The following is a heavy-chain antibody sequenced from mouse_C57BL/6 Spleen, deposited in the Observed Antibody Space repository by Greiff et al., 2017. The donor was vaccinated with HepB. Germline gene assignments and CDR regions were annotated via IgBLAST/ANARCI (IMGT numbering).Heavy chain of an antibody. CDR2: INPNNGGT. CDR3: ARCWLLPYYFDY. CDR1: GYTFTDYN. J-gene: IGHJ2*01. D-gene: IGHD2-3*01. V-gene: IGHV1-22*01. Sequence: EVQLQQSGPELVKPGASVKMSCKASGYTFTDYNMHWVKQSHGKSLEWIGYINPNNGGTSYKQKFKGKATLTVNKSSSTANMELRSLTSEDSAVYYCARCWLLPYYFDYWGQGTTLTVSS.